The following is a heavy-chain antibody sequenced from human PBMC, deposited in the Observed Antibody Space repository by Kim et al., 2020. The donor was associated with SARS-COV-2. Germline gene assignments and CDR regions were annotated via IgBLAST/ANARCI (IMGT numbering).Heavy chain of an antibody. CDR1: GGSFSGYY. V-gene: IGHV4-34*01. CDR2: INHSGST. D-gene: IGHD3-10*01. J-gene: IGHJ6*02. CDR3: ARGPRVIKFSYYYYGMDV. Sequence: SETLSLTCAVYGGSFSGYYWSWIRQRPGKGLEWIGEINHSGSTNYNPSLKSRVTISVDTSKNQFSLKLSSVTAADTAVYYCARGPRVIKFSYYYYGMDVWGQGTTVTVSS.